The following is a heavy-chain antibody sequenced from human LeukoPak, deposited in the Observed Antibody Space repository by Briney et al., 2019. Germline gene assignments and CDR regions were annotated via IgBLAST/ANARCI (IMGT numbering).Heavy chain of an antibody. CDR3: AKDEIAAAGDFDY. D-gene: IGHD6-13*01. V-gene: IGHV3-30*18. Sequence: PGRSLRLSCAASGFTFSSYGMHWVRQAPGKGREWVAVISYDGSNKYYADSVKGRFTISRGNSKNSLYLQMNSLRTEDTALYYCAKDEIAAAGDFDYWGQGTLVTVSS. CDR1: GFTFSSYG. CDR2: ISYDGSNK. J-gene: IGHJ4*02.